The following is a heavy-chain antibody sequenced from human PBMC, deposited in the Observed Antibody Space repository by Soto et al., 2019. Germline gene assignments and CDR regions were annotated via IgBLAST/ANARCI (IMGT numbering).Heavy chain of an antibody. CDR2: IYHSGST. V-gene: IGHV4-4*02. CDR3: ARGPGYSRGEWFDP. J-gene: IGHJ5*02. Sequence: QVQLQESGPGLVKPSGTLSLTCAVSGGSISSSNWWGWVRQPPGKGLEWIGGIYHSGSTNYNPSLKGRVTISVDKSKNQFSLKLSSVTAADTAVYYCARGPGYSRGEWFDPWGQGTLVTVSS. D-gene: IGHD6-13*01. CDR1: GGSISSSNW.